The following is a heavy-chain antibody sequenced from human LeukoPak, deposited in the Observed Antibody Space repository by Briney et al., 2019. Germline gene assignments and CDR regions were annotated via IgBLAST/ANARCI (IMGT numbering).Heavy chain of an antibody. Sequence: ASVKVSCKASEYTFTGYYMHWVRQAPGQGLEWMGWINPNSGGANYAQKFQGRVTMTRDTSISTAYMELSRLRSDDTAVYYCARGERDGYKIFDYWGQGTLVTVSS. CDR3: ARGERDGYKIFDY. D-gene: IGHD5-24*01. J-gene: IGHJ4*02. CDR2: INPNSGGA. V-gene: IGHV1-2*02. CDR1: EYTFTGYY.